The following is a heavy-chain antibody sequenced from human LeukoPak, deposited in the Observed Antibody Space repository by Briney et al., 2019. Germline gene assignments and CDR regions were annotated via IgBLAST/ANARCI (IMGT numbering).Heavy chain of an antibody. Sequence: GGSLRLSCAASGFTFSSFGMHWVRQTPGKGLDWVAFTRYDGSNKYYADSVKGRFTISRDNSKNTLNLQMNSLRTEDTAMYFCAKDRGDYTDWFDPWGQGTPVTVSS. CDR2: TRYDGSNK. J-gene: IGHJ5*02. V-gene: IGHV3-30*02. CDR1: GFTFSSFG. CDR3: AKDRGDYTDWFDP. D-gene: IGHD4-17*01.